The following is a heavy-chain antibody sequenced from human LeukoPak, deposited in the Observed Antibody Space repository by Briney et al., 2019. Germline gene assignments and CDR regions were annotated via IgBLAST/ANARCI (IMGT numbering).Heavy chain of an antibody. Sequence: GGSLRLSCEASGFSFSSYEMNWVRQAPGKGLEWASYISASGSPIYYADSVKGRFTISRDNAKNSLYLQMNSLRAEDTALYYCASVTAPLDYWGQGTLVIVSS. V-gene: IGHV3-48*03. D-gene: IGHD2-21*02. CDR2: ISASGSPI. J-gene: IGHJ4*02. CDR3: ASVTAPLDY. CDR1: GFSFSSYE.